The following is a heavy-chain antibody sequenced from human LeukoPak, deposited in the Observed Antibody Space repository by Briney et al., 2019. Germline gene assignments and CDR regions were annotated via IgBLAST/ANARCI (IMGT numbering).Heavy chain of an antibody. CDR1: GYSISSGYY. CDR3: AGSGGLANQGAVFDY. Sequence: SETLSLTCTVSGYSISSGYYWGWIRQPPGKGLEWIGSIYHSGSTYYNPSLKSRVTISVDTSKNQFSLKLSSVTAADTAVYYCAGSGGLANQGAVFDYWGQGTLVTVSS. D-gene: IGHD3-10*01. CDR2: IYHSGST. J-gene: IGHJ4*02. V-gene: IGHV4-38-2*02.